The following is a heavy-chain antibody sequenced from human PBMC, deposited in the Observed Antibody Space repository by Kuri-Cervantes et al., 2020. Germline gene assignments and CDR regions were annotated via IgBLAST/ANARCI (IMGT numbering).Heavy chain of an antibody. D-gene: IGHD6-19*01. Sequence: GGSLRPSCAASGFTFDDYAMHWVRQAPGKDLEWVSGISWNSGSIGYADSVKGRFTISRDNAKNSLYLQMNSLRAEDTALYYCAKGGVAVAGVSDYWGQGTLVTVSS. J-gene: IGHJ4*02. V-gene: IGHV3-9*01. CDR2: ISWNSGSI. CDR3: AKGGVAVAGVSDY. CDR1: GFTFDDYA.